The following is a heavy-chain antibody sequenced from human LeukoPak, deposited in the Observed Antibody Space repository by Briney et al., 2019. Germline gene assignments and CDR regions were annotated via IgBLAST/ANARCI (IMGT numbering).Heavy chain of an antibody. V-gene: IGHV4-39*01. CDR3: ARQIRETTVTQQGSFDF. Sequence: PSETLSLTCTVSGGSISSYYWGWVRQPPGKGLEWIGTIYYSGATYFNPSLKRRVTISVDTSKNQFSLNLNSVTAADTAVYYCARQIRETTVTQQGSFDFWGQGTLVTVST. CDR1: GGSISSYY. CDR2: IYYSGAT. D-gene: IGHD4-17*01. J-gene: IGHJ4*02.